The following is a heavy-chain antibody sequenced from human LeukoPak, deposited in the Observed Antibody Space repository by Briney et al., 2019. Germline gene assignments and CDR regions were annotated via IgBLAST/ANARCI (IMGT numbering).Heavy chain of an antibody. D-gene: IGHD3-22*01. CDR1: GFTFSSYA. CDR2: ISGSGGST. J-gene: IGHJ4*02. CDR3: AKVAWGITMIKGGYYFDY. Sequence: QPGGSLRLSCAASGFTFSSYAMSWVRQAPGKGLEWVSAISGSGGSTYYADSVKGRFTISRDNSNNTLYLQMNSLRAEDTAVYYCAKVAWGITMIKGGYYFDYWGQGTLVTVSS. V-gene: IGHV3-23*01.